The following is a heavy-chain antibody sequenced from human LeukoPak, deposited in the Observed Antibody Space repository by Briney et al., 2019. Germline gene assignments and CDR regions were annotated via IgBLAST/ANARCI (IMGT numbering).Heavy chain of an antibody. D-gene: IGHD6-13*01. V-gene: IGHV4-59*01. CDR2: IYYTGST. CDR3: ARASRGYSSSWYVWFDP. J-gene: IGHJ5*02. CDR1: GGSISSDY. Sequence: SETLSLTCTVSGGSISSDYWIWIRQPPGKRLQWIGYIYYTGSTNYDASLKSRVTISLDTSKNQFSLKLTSVTAADTAVYYCARASRGYSSSWYVWFDPWGQGTLVTVSS.